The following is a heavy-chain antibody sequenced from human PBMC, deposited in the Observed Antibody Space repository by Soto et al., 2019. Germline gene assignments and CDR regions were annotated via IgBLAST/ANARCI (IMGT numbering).Heavy chain of an antibody. J-gene: IGHJ5*02. D-gene: IGHD2-2*01. Sequence: ESVKISCMGFGYSFTSYWIGWVRQMPGKGLEWMGIIYPCDSDTRYSPSFQGQVTISADKSITTAYLQWSSLKASDTAMYYCARGYCTTTICDPWFDPWGQGTLVTVSS. V-gene: IGHV5-51*01. CDR3: ARGYCTTTICDPWFDP. CDR2: IYPCDSDT. CDR1: GYSFTSYW.